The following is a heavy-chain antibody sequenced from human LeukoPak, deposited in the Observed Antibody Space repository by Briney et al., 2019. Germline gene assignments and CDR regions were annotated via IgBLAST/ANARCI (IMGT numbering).Heavy chain of an antibody. CDR2: INPNSGGT. Sequence: GASVKVSCKASGYTFTGYYMHWVRQAPGQGLEWMGRINPNSGGTNYAQKFQGRVTMTRDTSISTAYMELRSLRSDDTAVYYCARGYDFWSGYNLDFDYWGQGTLVTVSS. V-gene: IGHV1-2*06. D-gene: IGHD3-3*01. CDR3: ARGYDFWSGYNLDFDY. CDR1: GYTFTGYY. J-gene: IGHJ4*02.